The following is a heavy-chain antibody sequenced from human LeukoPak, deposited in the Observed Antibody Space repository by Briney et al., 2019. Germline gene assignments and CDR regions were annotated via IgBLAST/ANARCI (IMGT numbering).Heavy chain of an antibody. CDR2: IYYSGST. Sequence: NPSETLSLTCTVSGGSISSSSYYWGWIRQPPGKGLEWIGSIYYSGSTYYNPSLKSRVTISVDTSKNQFSLKLSSVTAADTAVYYCARVYRYENYRYFDYWGQGTLVTVSS. V-gene: IGHV4-39*07. D-gene: IGHD1-7*01. CDR1: GGSISSSSYY. CDR3: ARVYRYENYRYFDY. J-gene: IGHJ4*02.